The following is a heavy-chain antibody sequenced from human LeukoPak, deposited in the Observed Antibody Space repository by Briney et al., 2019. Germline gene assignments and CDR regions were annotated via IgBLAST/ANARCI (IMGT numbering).Heavy chain of an antibody. CDR1: GFTVSSSY. CDR3: GRRYGYNYFLY. D-gene: IGHD5-24*01. J-gene: IGHJ4*02. CDR2: IYIGGNT. V-gene: IGHV3-53*01. Sequence: GGSLRLSCAASGFTVSSSYMSWVRQAPGKGLEWVSVIYIGGNTYYAASVKGRFTISRDNSENTLYLQLNTLRAEAPAVYYRGRRYGYNYFLYWGQRTLVTVSS.